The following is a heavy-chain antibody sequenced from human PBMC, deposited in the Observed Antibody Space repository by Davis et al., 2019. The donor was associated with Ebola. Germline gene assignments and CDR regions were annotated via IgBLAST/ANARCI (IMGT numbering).Heavy chain of an antibody. CDR2: IYRGGDT. CDR3: ARGNYYSFDY. CDR1: GLSVSSNY. D-gene: IGHD3-10*01. J-gene: IGHJ4*02. Sequence: PGGSLRLSCAVSGLSVSSNYMSWVRQAPGKGLEWVSIIYRGGDTYYADSVKGRFTISRDNAKNTLYLQVNSLTVEDTAVYYCARGNYYSFDYWGQGTLVTVSS. V-gene: IGHV3-53*01.